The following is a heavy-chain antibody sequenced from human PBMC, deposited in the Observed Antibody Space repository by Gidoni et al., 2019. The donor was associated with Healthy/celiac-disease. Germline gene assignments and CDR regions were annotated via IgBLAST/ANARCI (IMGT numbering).Heavy chain of an antibody. V-gene: IGHV3-30-3*01. J-gene: IGHJ3*02. D-gene: IGHD5-18*01. CDR2: ISYDGSNK. CDR3: ARDPRELWLISGAFDI. CDR1: GFTFSSYA. Sequence: QVQLVESGGGVVQPGRSLRLSCAASGFTFSSYAMHWVRQAPGKGLEWVAVISYDGSNKYYADSVKGRFTISRDNSKNTLYLQMNSLRAEDTAVYYCARDPRELWLISGAFDIWGQGTMVTVSS.